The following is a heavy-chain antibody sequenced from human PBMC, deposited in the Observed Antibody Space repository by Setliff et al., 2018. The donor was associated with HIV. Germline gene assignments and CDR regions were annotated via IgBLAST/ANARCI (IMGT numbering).Heavy chain of an antibody. CDR3: ARDRVPIY. D-gene: IGHD3-10*01. CDR2: IKQRGSEK. V-gene: IGHV3-7*01. CDR1: GFTFSTYW. J-gene: IGHJ4*02. Sequence: LSLSCAASGFTFSTYWMSWVRQAPGKGLERVANIKQRGSEKYYVDSVKGRFTISRDDAKNSLYLQMNSLRAEDTAVYYCARDRVPIYWGQGRLVTVSS.